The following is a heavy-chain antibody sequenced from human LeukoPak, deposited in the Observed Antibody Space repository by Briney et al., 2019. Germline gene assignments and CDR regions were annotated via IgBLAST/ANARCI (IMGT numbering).Heavy chain of an antibody. J-gene: IGHJ4*02. D-gene: IGHD5-12*01. CDR3: ARVSGYDWESFYDY. CDR2: IYYSGSA. CDR1: GGSISSYY. Sequence: SETLSLTCTVSGGSISSYYWSWIRQPPGKGLEWIGYIYYSGSANYNPSLRSRVTISVDTSKNQFSLKLTSVTAAATAVYYCARVSGYDWESFYDYWGQGTLVTVSS. V-gene: IGHV4-59*01.